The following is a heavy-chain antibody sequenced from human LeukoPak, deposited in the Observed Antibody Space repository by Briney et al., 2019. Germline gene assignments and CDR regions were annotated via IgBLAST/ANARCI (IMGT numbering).Heavy chain of an antibody. J-gene: IGHJ4*02. D-gene: IGHD3-22*01. CDR2: ISGSGGST. CDR1: GFDFNNYN. Sequence: GGSLRLSCAASGFDFNNYNMNWVRQAPGKGLEWVSAISGSGGSTYDADSVKGRFTISRDNSKNTLYLQMNSLRAEDTAVYYCAKRGADRPHYYDSSGYYTDPDYWGQGTLVTVSS. CDR3: AKRGADRPHYYDSSGYYTDPDY. V-gene: IGHV3-23*01.